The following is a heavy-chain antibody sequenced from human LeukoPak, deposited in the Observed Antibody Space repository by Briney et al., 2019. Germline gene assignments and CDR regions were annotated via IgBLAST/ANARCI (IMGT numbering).Heavy chain of an antibody. V-gene: IGHV3-74*01. CDR3: ARSARAAAGY. CDR2: INNDGSTT. Sequence: GGSLRVSCAASGFTFSNYWMQWVRQAPGKGLVWVSRINNDGSTTWYADAVKGRFTVSRDNAKSTLYLQMNSLRADDMGVYYCARSARAAAGYWGQGTLVTVSS. CDR1: GFTFSNYW. D-gene: IGHD6-13*01. J-gene: IGHJ4*02.